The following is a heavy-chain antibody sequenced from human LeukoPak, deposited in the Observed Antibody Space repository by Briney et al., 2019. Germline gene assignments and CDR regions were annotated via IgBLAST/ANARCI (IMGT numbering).Heavy chain of an antibody. V-gene: IGHV4-4*02. CDR1: GAFITNSHW. Sequence: SETLSLTCAVSGAFITNSHWWTWVRQPPGKGLEWIGEVHLDGRTNYNPSLTGRLTMSVDLYENHISLKMTSVTAADTAVYYYAREGGFYRPLDYSGQGMLVTVSS. D-gene: IGHD3-3*01. CDR2: VHLDGRT. CDR3: AREGGFYRPLDY. J-gene: IGHJ4*02.